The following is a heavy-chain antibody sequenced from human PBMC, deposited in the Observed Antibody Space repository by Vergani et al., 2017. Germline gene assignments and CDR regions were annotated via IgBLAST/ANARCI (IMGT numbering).Heavy chain of an antibody. J-gene: IGHJ6*02. Sequence: QVKLQESGPGLLKPSQTLSLTCTVSGESIRSGSHYWSWIRQPAGKGPDWIGHIHTGGSTDLNPSFKSRVSISVDTSKSQFSLKLNSVTVADSAVYYCARHDSGHYDSSYYGLDVWGQGTTVTVSS. V-gene: IGHV4-61*02. CDR3: ARHDSGHYDSSYYGLDV. CDR2: IHTGGST. CDR1: GESIRSGSHY. D-gene: IGHD3-16*01.